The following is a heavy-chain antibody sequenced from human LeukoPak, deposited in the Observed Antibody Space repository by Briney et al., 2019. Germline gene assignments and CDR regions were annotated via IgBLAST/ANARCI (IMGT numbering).Heavy chain of an antibody. Sequence: GGSLRLSRAASGLTFRSYAVSWVRQAPGKGLEWVSGISGSGGSTYYADSVKGRFTISRDNSKNTLYLQMNSLRAEDTAVYYCAKDGTDGSPDYFDYWGQGALVTVSS. CDR1: GLTFRSYA. D-gene: IGHD1-1*01. CDR2: ISGSGGST. J-gene: IGHJ4*02. CDR3: AKDGTDGSPDYFDY. V-gene: IGHV3-23*01.